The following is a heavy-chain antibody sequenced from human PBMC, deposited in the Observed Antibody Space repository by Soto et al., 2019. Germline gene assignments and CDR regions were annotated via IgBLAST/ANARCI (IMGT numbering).Heavy chain of an antibody. D-gene: IGHD6-13*01. V-gene: IGHV3-33*01. CDR3: AREAADYYYYGMDV. J-gene: IGHJ6*02. CDR2: IWYDGSNK. CDR1: GFTFSSYG. Sequence: QVQLVESGGGVVQPGRSLRLSCAASGFTFSSYGMHWVRQAPGKGLEWVAVIWYDGSNKYYADSVKGRFTISRDNSKNTLYLQMNRLRAEDTAVYYCAREAADYYYYGMDVWGQGTTVTVSS.